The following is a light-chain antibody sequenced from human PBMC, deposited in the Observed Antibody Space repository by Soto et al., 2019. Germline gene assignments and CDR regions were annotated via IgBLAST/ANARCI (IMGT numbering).Light chain of an antibody. CDR1: SSDVGGYNY. Sequence: QSVLTQPASVSESPGQSITISRTGTSSDVGGYNYVSWYQQHPGKAPKLMIYDVSNRPSGVSNRFSGSKSGNTASLTISGLQAEDEADYYCSSYTSSSTLVFGNGTKVTV. CDR3: SSYTSSSTLV. CDR2: DVS. J-gene: IGLJ1*01. V-gene: IGLV2-14*01.